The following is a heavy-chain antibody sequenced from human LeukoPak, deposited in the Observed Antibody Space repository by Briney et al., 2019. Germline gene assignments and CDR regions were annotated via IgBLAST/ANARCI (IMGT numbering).Heavy chain of an antibody. J-gene: IGHJ4*02. D-gene: IGHD3-10*01. Sequence: GGCLRLSCAASGFTFSSLLMTWVRQVPGKGLEWVSRIKSKSERGTTDYAAAVKGGFTISRDDSKNTLYLQMNSLKTEDTAVYYCTTDVRVTMVRGLIGGQGTLVTVSS. CDR1: GFTFSSLL. CDR2: IKSKSERGTT. V-gene: IGHV3-15*01. CDR3: TTDVRVTMVRGLI.